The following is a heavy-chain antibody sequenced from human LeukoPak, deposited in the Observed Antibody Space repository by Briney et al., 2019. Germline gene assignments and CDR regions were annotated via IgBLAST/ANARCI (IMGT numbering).Heavy chain of an antibody. V-gene: IGHV1-8*01. CDR2: MNPNSGNT. CDR1: GYTFTSYD. J-gene: IGHJ4*02. D-gene: IGHD3-22*01. Sequence: ASVKVSCKASGYTFTSYDINWVRQATGQGLEWMGWMNPNSGNTGYAQKFQGRVTMTRNTSISTAYMELSSRRSEDTAVYYCARGLDYYYDSSGYYLFDYWGQGTLVTVSS. CDR3: ARGLDYYYDSSGYYLFDY.